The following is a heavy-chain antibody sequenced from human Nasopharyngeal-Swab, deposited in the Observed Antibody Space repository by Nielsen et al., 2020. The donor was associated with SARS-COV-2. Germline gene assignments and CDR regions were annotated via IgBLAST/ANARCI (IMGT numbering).Heavy chain of an antibody. Sequence: SETLSLTCAVYGGSFSGYYWSWIRQPPGKGLEWIGEINHSGSTNYNPSLKSRVTISVDTSKNQFSLKLSSVTAADTAVYYCARGRRGSLYYYMDVWGKGTTVTVSS. CDR2: INHSGST. CDR3: ARGRRGSLYYYMDV. CDR1: GGSFSGYY. D-gene: IGHD3-10*01. V-gene: IGHV4-34*01. J-gene: IGHJ6*03.